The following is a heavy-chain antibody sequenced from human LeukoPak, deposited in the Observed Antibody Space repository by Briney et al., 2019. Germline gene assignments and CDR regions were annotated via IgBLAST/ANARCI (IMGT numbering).Heavy chain of an antibody. Sequence: PSETLSLTCAVSGYSLGKNYYWGWIRQPPGKGLEWIGRIYGTGSTSYNPSLMNRVTMSVDTSKNHFSLKLTSVTAADTAVYYCARNYDSSGYYPTYFDYWGQGTLVTVSS. V-gene: IGHV4-38-2*01. CDR2: IYGTGST. J-gene: IGHJ4*02. CDR3: ARNYDSSGYYPTYFDY. D-gene: IGHD3-22*01. CDR1: GYSLGKNYY.